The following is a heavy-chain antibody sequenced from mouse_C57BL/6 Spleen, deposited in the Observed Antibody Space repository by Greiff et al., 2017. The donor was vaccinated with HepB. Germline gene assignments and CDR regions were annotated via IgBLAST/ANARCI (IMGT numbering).Heavy chain of an antibody. CDR3: ARPGLLLWYFDV. CDR1: GYTFTSYW. Sequence: QVHVKQPGAELVKPGASVKLSCKASGYTFTSYWMHWVKQRPGQGLEWIGMIHPNSGSTNYNEKFKSKATLTVDKSSSTAYMQLSSLTSEDSAVYYCARPGLLLWYFDVWGTGTTVTVSS. J-gene: IGHJ1*03. V-gene: IGHV1-64*01. D-gene: IGHD1-1*01. CDR2: IHPNSGST.